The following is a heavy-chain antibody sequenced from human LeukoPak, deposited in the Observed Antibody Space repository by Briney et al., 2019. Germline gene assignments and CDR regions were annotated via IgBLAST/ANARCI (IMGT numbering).Heavy chain of an antibody. J-gene: IGHJ4*02. CDR3: ARLGSGYPTPDY. Sequence: PSETLSLTCTVSGASVSSSDYYWGWIRQPPGMRLERIGNLYFSGNPYYNPSLNSRVTISVDTSKNQFSLKMRSVTAAATAVYYCARLGSGYPTPDYWGQGTLVTVSS. D-gene: IGHD6-19*01. CDR1: GASVSSSDYY. V-gene: IGHV4-39*01. CDR2: LYFSGNP.